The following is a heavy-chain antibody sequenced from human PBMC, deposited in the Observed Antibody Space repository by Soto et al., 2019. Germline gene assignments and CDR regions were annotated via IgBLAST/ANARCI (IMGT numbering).Heavy chain of an antibody. D-gene: IGHD3-3*01. V-gene: IGHV3-73*01. CDR3: TRNYYDFWSGYSYYFDY. J-gene: IGHJ4*02. CDR2: IRSKANSYAT. Sequence: GGSLRLSCAASGFTFSGSAMHWVRQASGKGLEWVGRIRSKANSYATAYAASVKGRFTISRDDSKNTAYLQMNSLKTEDTAVYYCTRNYYDFWSGYSYYFDYWGQGTLVTVSS. CDR1: GFTFSGSA.